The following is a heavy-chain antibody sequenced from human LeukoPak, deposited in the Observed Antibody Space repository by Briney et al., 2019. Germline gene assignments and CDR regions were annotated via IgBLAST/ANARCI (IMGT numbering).Heavy chain of an antibody. J-gene: IGHJ6*02. CDR2: ISYDGSNK. D-gene: IGHD6-6*01. CDR1: GFTFSSYG. Sequence: PGGSLGLSCAASGFTFSSYGMHWVRQAPGKGLEWVAVISYDGSNKYYADSVKGRFTISRDSSKNTLYLQMNSLRAEDTAVYYCARDKSMGYGMDVRGQGTTVTVSS. CDR3: ARDKSMGYGMDV. V-gene: IGHV3-30*03.